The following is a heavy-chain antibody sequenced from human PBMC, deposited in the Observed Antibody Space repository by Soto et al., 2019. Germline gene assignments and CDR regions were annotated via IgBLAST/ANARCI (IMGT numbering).Heavy chain of an antibody. Sequence: ELVQSGPEAREPGTSVKVSCRASGFSFGDSAVQWVRQGRGQRLEWIGWIVVVNGNTNYAQKFEGRVTLTRDASTSTRHMELTSLRSEDTAVYFCEVTELPFIPLTERTENGMGVWGQGTTVTGSS. CDR1: GFSFGDSA. V-gene: IGHV1-58*01. J-gene: IGHJ6*02. CDR2: IVVVNGNT. D-gene: IGHD1-26*01. CDR3: EVTELPFIPLTERTENGMGV.